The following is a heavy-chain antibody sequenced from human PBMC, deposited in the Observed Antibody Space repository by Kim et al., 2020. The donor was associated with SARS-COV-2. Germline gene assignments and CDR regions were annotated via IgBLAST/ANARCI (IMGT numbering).Heavy chain of an antibody. V-gene: IGHV3-33*01. CDR2: IWYDGSNK. Sequence: GGSLRLSCAASGFTFSSYGMHWVRQAPGKGLEWVAFIWYDGSNKYYADSVKGRFTISRDNSKNTLYLQMNSLRAEDTAVYYCARDLSIAAPFVVYGMDVWGQGTTVTVSS. J-gene: IGHJ6*02. CDR3: ARDLSIAAPFVVYGMDV. D-gene: IGHD6-6*01. CDR1: GFTFSSYG.